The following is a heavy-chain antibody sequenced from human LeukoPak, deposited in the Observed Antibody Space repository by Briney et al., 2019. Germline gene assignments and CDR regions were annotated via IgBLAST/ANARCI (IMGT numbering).Heavy chain of an antibody. D-gene: IGHD1-26*01. Sequence: GASVKVSCKASGYTFTSYYMHWVRQAPGQGLEWMGIINPSGGSTSYAQKFQGRVTMTRDTSTSTVYMELSSLRSEDTAVYYCAREVEDSGSTLQIDYWGQGTLVTVSS. CDR2: INPSGGST. J-gene: IGHJ4*02. V-gene: IGHV1-46*01. CDR3: AREVEDSGSTLQIDY. CDR1: GYTFTSYY.